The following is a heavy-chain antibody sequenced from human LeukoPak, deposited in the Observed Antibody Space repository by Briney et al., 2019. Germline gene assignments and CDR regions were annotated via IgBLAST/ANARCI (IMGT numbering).Heavy chain of an antibody. J-gene: IGHJ4*02. Sequence: SVKVSCKASGGTFSGYAISWVRQAPGQGLEWMGGIIPIFGTANYAQKFQGRVTITADESTSTAYMELSSLRSEDTAVYYCARRGMVGAYFDYWGQGTLVTVSS. D-gene: IGHD1-26*01. CDR2: IIPIFGTA. V-gene: IGHV1-69*13. CDR1: GGTFSGYA. CDR3: ARRGMVGAYFDY.